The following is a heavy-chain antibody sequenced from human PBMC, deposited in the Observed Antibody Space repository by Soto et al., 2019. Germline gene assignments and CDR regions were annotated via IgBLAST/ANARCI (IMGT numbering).Heavy chain of an antibody. Sequence: ASVKVSCKASGYTFTNSDINWVRQATGQGLEWVGWMNPNSGNSGCAQKFQGRVTMTRNTSISTAYMELSSLRSEDTAVYYCAKAGGAVYDSRGFYSYYFDYWGLGTLVTVSS. V-gene: IGHV1-8*01. J-gene: IGHJ4*02. CDR1: GYTFTNSD. D-gene: IGHD3-22*01. CDR3: AKAGGAVYDSRGFYSYYFDY. CDR2: MNPNSGNS.